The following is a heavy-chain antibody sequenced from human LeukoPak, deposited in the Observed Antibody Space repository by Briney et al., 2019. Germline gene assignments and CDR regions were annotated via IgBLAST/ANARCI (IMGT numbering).Heavy chain of an antibody. Sequence: GGSLRLSCAASGFTFSSYWMSWVRQAPGKGLEWAANIKQDGSEKYYVDSVKGRFTISRDSAKNSLYLQMNSLRAEDTAVYYCARVVPAASYYYYYYMDVWGKGTTVTVSS. CDR3: ARVVPAASYYYYYYMDV. J-gene: IGHJ6*03. CDR1: GFTFSSYW. V-gene: IGHV3-7*01. CDR2: IKQDGSEK. D-gene: IGHD2-2*01.